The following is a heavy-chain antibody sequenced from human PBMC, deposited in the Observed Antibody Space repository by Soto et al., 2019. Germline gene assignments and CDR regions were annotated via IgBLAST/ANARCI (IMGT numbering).Heavy chain of an antibody. CDR3: ATESYVWGSYRYFSAFDI. V-gene: IGHV3-21*01. CDR1: GFTFSSYS. Sequence: VRLSCAASGFTFSSYSMNWVRQAPGKGLEWVSSISSSSSYIYYADSVKGRFTISRDNAKNSLYLQMNSLRAEDTAVYYCATESYVWGSYRYFSAFDIWGQGTMVTV. CDR2: ISSSSSYI. J-gene: IGHJ3*02. D-gene: IGHD3-16*02.